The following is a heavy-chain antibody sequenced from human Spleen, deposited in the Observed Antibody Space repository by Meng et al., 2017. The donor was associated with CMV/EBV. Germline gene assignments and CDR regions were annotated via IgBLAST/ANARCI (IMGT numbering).Heavy chain of an antibody. V-gene: IGHV1-69*01. CDR2: IIPIFGTA. Sequence: QVQLVEAGAEENRPGSPVKFTGKASGGTFSSYAISWVRQAPGQGLEWMGGIIPIFGTANYAQKFQGRVTITADESTSTAYMELSSLRSEDTAVYYCARDPGYSGYDSLGFDYWGQGTLVTVSS. CDR3: ARDPGYSGYDSLGFDY. J-gene: IGHJ4*02. D-gene: IGHD5-12*01. CDR1: GGTFSSYA.